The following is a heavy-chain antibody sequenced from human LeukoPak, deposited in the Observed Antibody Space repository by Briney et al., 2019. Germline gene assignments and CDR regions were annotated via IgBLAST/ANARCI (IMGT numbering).Heavy chain of an antibody. CDR3: AKQLGYCSDGSCYFPY. Sequence: GGSLRLSCAASGFTFSSSAMSWVRQAPGKGLEWVSAISNNGGYTYYADSVQGRFTISRDTSKSTLCLQMNSLRAEDTAVYYCAKQLGYCSDGSCYFPYWGQGTLVTVSS. CDR2: ISNNGGYT. J-gene: IGHJ4*02. V-gene: IGHV3-23*01. D-gene: IGHD2-15*01. CDR1: GFTFSSSA.